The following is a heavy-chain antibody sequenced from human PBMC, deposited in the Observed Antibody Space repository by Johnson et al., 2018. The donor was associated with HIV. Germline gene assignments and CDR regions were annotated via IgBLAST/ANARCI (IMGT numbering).Heavy chain of an antibody. Sequence: VQLVESGGGLVQPGGSRRISCAASGFMFGTYWMSWVRQGPGKGLEWVGNINHDGSEKYYVGSVKGRFTISRDNTKNSLYLQMNSLRVEDTAVYYCVRDLPYCSGGFCQTDGFDIWGQGTMVTASS. V-gene: IGHV3-7*05. D-gene: IGHD2-15*01. CDR1: GFMFGTYW. CDR2: INHDGSEK. J-gene: IGHJ3*02. CDR3: VRDLPYCSGGFCQTDGFDI.